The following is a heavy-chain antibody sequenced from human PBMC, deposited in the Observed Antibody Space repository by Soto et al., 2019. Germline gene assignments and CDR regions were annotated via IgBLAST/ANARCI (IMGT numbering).Heavy chain of an antibody. V-gene: IGHV1-69*12. J-gene: IGHJ4*02. CDR3: ARVGYSNSGGY. CDR1: GGTFSSYA. Sequence: QVQLVQSGAEVKKPGSSVKVSCKASGGTFSSYAISWVRQAPGQGLEWMGGIIPIFGTANYAQKFQGRVRITADESTSTAYMELSGRGSEDTDVYYCARVGYSNSGGYWGQGTLVTVSS. CDR2: IIPIFGTA. D-gene: IGHD4-4*01.